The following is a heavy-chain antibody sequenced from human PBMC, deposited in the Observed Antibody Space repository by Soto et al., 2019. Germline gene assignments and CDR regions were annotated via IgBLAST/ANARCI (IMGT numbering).Heavy chain of an antibody. J-gene: IGHJ6*02. CDR2: ISYDGSNK. CDR3: ARDQPRAYSYYYYGMDV. V-gene: IGHV3-30-3*01. CDR1: GFTFSSYA. Sequence: GGSLRLSCAASGFTFSSYAMHWVRQAPGKGLEWVAVISYDGSNKYYADSVKGRFTISRDNSKNTLYLQMNSLRAEDTAVYYCARDQPRAYSYYYYGMDVWGQGTTVTVYS.